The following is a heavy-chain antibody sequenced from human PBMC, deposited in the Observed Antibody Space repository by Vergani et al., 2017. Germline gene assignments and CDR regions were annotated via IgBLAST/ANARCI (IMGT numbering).Heavy chain of an antibody. V-gene: IGHV4-30-4*08. D-gene: IGHD3-16*02. CDR1: GGSISSGDYY. CDR2: IYYNGNT. J-gene: IGHJ4*02. Sequence: QVQLQESGPGLVKPSQTLSRTCTVSGGSISSGDYYWSWIRQPPGKGLEWIGYIYYNGNTYYNPSLKSRVTISVDTSKNQFSLKLRSVTAADTAVYYCARERVGDLSLRTFDYWGQGTLVTVSS. CDR3: ARERVGDLSLRTFDY.